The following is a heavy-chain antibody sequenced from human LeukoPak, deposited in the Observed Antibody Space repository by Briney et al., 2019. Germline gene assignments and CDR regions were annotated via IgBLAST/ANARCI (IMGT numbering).Heavy chain of an antibody. J-gene: IGHJ5*02. CDR3: AREELGSSLGFDP. Sequence: GGSLRPSCAASGFTFSSYTIHWVRQPPGKGLEWVAVISFDGSNKYYADSVKGRFTISRGNSKNTLYLQMNSLRAEDSAVYYCAREELGSSLGFDPWGQGTLVTVSS. D-gene: IGHD3-16*01. CDR1: GFTFSSYT. CDR2: ISFDGSNK. V-gene: IGHV3-30-3*01.